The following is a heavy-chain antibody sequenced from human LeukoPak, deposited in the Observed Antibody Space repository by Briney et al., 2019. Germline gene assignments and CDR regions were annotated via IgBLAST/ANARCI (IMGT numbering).Heavy chain of an antibody. Sequence: PSGTLSLTCAVFGGSFSGYYLSWVRQPPGKGLEWIGEIDHSGSTNYNPSLKSRVTLSVDTSKNQFSLKLSCLTAPDTAVYYCATVVAPDYYYMDVWWKGTTVTVS. CDR3: ATVVAPDYYYMDV. D-gene: IGHD6-6*01. V-gene: IGHV4-34*01. CDR1: GGSFSGYY. CDR2: IDHSGST. J-gene: IGHJ6*03.